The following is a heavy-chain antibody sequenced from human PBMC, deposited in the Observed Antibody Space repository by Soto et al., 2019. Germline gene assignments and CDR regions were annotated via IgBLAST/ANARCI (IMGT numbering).Heavy chain of an antibody. Sequence: SETLSLTCAVYGGSFSGYYWSWIRQPPGKGLEWIGEINHSGSTNYNPSLKSRVTISVDTSKNQFSLKLSSVTAADTAVYYCARGSAYYDYICSSYRLPCSAYYYMDVWGKGTTVTVSS. CDR3: ARGSAYYDYICSSYRLPCSAYYYMDV. CDR1: GGSFSGYY. D-gene: IGHD3-16*02. J-gene: IGHJ6*03. CDR2: INHSGST. V-gene: IGHV4-34*01.